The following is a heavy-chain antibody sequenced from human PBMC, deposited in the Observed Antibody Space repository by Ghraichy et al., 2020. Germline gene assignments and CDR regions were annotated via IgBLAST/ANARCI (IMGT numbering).Heavy chain of an antibody. D-gene: IGHD6-13*01. CDR1: GGSFSGYY. Sequence: SQTLSLTCAVYGGSFSGYYWSWIRQSPGRGLEWIGEINHSGSTSYNPSLMSRVTISLDTSKNEFSLRLSFVTAADTAVYYCARDWGYSNYMDVWGKGTTVTVSS. CDR2: INHSGST. V-gene: IGHV4-34*01. J-gene: IGHJ6*03. CDR3: ARDWGYSNYMDV.